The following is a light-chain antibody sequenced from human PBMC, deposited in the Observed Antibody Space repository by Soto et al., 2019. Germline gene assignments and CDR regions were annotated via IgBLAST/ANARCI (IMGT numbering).Light chain of an antibody. CDR2: LGS. V-gene: IGKV2-28*01. CDR1: QSLVHSNGYNY. CDR3: MQSLQSRT. Sequence: DIVVTRSPLSLPVTPGEPASISCRSSQSLVHSNGYNYLDWYLQKPGQSPQLLIYLGSNRASGVPDRFSGSGSGTDFTLKISRVEAEDVGVYYCMQSLQSRTFGQGTKVEIK. J-gene: IGKJ1*01.